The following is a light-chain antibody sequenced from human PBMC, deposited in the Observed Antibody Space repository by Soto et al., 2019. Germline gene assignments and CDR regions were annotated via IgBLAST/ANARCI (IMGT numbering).Light chain of an antibody. CDR3: QQYENLPT. Sequence: DIQMSESPSSLCASVRDRVTLTCQASQNINNYLNWYQQKPGSAPKILIYDASNLEAGVPSRCRGSGSGTVFPFTISRLQPEDIATYYCQQYENLPTFGQGTRLEIK. CDR1: QNINNY. CDR2: DAS. J-gene: IGKJ5*01. V-gene: IGKV1-33*01.